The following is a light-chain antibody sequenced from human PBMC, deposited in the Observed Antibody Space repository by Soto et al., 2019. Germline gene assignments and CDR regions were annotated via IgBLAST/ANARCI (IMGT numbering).Light chain of an antibody. CDR2: EGT. CDR1: SSDVGSYNL. Sequence: QSVLTQPASVSGSPGQSITISCTGTSSDVGSYNLVSWYQQRPGKAPKVMIYEGTKRPSGISNRFSGSKSGNTASLTISGLQAEDEADYYCCSYAGSRHYVFGTGTKLTVL. J-gene: IGLJ1*01. V-gene: IGLV2-23*01. CDR3: CSYAGSRHYV.